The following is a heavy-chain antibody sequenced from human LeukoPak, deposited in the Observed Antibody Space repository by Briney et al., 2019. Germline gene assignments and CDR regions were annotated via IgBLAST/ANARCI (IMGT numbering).Heavy chain of an antibody. D-gene: IGHD4-17*01. V-gene: IGHV3-23*01. CDR2: ISGSSSHT. Sequence: PGGSLRLSCAASGFTLSIYAMSWVRQAPGKGLEWVSGISGSSSHTLDADSVRGRFIISRDNTRNTLYLHMNSLRAEDTALYYCAKEGDYSNAAPEWGFDSWGQGTLVTVSS. CDR1: GFTLSIYA. J-gene: IGHJ4*02. CDR3: AKEGDYSNAAPEWGFDS.